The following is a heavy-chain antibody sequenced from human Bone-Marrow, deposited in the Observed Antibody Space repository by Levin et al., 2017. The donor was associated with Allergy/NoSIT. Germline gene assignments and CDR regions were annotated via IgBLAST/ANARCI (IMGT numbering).Heavy chain of an antibody. CDR1: GDSVSSASAA. CDR3: TREVRFAVLFHYYGMDV. Sequence: SQTLSLTCAISGDSVSSASAAWDWIRQSPSRGLEWLGRTYYRSKWYNDYAESVKSRITINSDTSKNQFSLQLNSVTPEDTAVYYCTREVRFAVLFHYYGMDVWGQGTTVTVSS. J-gene: IGHJ6*02. V-gene: IGHV6-1*01. D-gene: IGHD4/OR15-4a*01. CDR2: TYYRSKWYN.